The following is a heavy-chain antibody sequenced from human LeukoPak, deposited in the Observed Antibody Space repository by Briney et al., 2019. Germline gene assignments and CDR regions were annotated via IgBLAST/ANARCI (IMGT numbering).Heavy chain of an antibody. CDR2: ISGSGGST. V-gene: IGHV3-23*01. Sequence: GGSLRLSCAASGFTFSTYAMTWVRQAPGKGLEWVSTISGSGGSTDYADSVKGRFTISRDNSKNILYLQMNSLRAEDTAVYYCAKGEGIAVAGIGWDYWGRGTLVTVSS. D-gene: IGHD6-19*01. CDR1: GFTFSTYA. J-gene: IGHJ4*02. CDR3: AKGEGIAVAGIGWDY.